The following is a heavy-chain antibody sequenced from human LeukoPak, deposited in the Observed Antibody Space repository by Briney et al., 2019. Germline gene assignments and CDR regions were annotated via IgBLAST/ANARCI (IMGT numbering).Heavy chain of an antibody. CDR2: IRSKAYGGTT. CDR3: TRELGPEDFDWLHYYYYYMDV. D-gene: IGHD3-9*01. Sequence: GGSLRLSCTASGFTFGDYAMSWVRQAPGKGLEWVGFIRSKAYGGTTEYAASVKGRFTISRGDSKSIAYLQMNSLKTEDTAVYYCTRELGPEDFDWLHYYYYYMDVWGKGTTVTISS. J-gene: IGHJ6*03. CDR1: GFTFGDYA. V-gene: IGHV3-49*04.